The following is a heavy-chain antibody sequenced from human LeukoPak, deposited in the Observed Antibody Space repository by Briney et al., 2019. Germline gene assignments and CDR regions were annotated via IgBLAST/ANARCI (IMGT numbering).Heavy chain of an antibody. Sequence: PSETLSLTCTVSGGSISSYYWSWIRQPAGKGLGWIGRIYTSGSTNYNPSLKSRVTMSVDTSKNQFSLKLSSVTAADTAVYYCARDYRGYDILTGYSYYYYMDVWGKGTTVTVSS. CDR2: IYTSGST. D-gene: IGHD3-9*01. V-gene: IGHV4-4*07. CDR1: GGSISSYY. J-gene: IGHJ6*03. CDR3: ARDYRGYDILTGYSYYYYMDV.